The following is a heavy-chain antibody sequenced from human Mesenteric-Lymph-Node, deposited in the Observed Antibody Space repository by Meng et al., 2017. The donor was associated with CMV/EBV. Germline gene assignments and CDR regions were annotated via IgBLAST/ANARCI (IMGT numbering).Heavy chain of an antibody. Sequence: GESLKISCVVSGLTFSSYSMNWVRQAPGKGLEWVSYISSSSSTIYYADSVKGRFTISRDNAKNSLYLQMNSLRAEDTAVYYCARGDYGGYRDFDYWGQGTLVTVSS. J-gene: IGHJ4*02. CDR1: GLTFSSYS. CDR2: ISSSSSTI. V-gene: IGHV3-48*04. D-gene: IGHD4/OR15-4a*01. CDR3: ARGDYGGYRDFDY.